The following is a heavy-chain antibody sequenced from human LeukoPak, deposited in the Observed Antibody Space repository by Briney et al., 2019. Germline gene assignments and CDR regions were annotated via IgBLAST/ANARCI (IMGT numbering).Heavy chain of an antibody. CDR2: ISGSGGST. V-gene: IGHV3-23*01. Sequence: PGGSLRLSCAASGFTFSNFAMSWVRQAPGKGLEWVSAISGSGGSTYYTDSVKGRFTISRDNSKNTLYLQMNSLRAEDTAVYYCAKNVKSSGWYSDYWGQGTLVTVSS. J-gene: IGHJ4*02. CDR3: AKNVKSSGWYSDY. D-gene: IGHD6-19*01. CDR1: GFTFSNFA.